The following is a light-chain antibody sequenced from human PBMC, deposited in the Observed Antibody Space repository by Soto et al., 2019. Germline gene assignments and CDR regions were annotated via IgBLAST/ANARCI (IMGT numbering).Light chain of an antibody. CDR2: GAS. J-gene: IGKJ4*01. Sequence: EIVLTQSPGTLSLSPGERATLSCRASQSVSSSYFAWYQQKPGQAPRLLIYGASSRATGIADRFSGSGSGTDFTLTISRLEPEDFAVYYCQQYGSSPRVTFGGGTKVEIK. CDR1: QSVSSSY. CDR3: QQYGSSPRVT. V-gene: IGKV3-20*01.